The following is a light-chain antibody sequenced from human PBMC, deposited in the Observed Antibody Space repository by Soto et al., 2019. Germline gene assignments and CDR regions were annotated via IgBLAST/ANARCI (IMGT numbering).Light chain of an antibody. V-gene: IGLV3-21*02. CDR2: DDS. J-gene: IGLJ1*01. Sequence: SYELTQTSSVSVAPGQTARISCGGNNIGGKSVHWYQQKPGQAPVVVVYDDSDRPSGIPERFSGSNSGNTATLTISRVEAGDEAESHCQAWDDNSDHHVLGSGTKVSVL. CDR1: NIGGKS. CDR3: QAWDDNSDHHV.